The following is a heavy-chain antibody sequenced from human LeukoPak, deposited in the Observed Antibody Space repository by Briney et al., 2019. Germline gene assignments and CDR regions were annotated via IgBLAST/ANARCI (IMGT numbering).Heavy chain of an antibody. Sequence: GGSLRLSCAASGFTFSSYGMHWVRQAPGKGLEWVAVISYDGSNKYYADSVKGRFTISRDNSKNTLYLQMNSLGAEDTAVYYCAKDLEYYYGSGRDYWGQGTLVTVSS. V-gene: IGHV3-30*18. J-gene: IGHJ4*02. CDR2: ISYDGSNK. D-gene: IGHD3-10*01. CDR3: AKDLEYYYGSGRDY. CDR1: GFTFSSYG.